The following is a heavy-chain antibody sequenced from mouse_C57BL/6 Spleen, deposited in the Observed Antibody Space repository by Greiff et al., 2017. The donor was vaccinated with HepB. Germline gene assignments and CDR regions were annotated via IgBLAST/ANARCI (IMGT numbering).Heavy chain of an antibody. CDR2: IYPGSGNT. J-gene: IGHJ3*01. D-gene: IGHD2-3*01. Sequence: VQLQQSGAELVRPGASVKLSCKASGYTFTDYYINWVKQRPGQGLEWIARIYPGSGNTYYNEKFKGKATLTAEKSSSTAYMQLSSLTSEDSAVYFCARGDDGYSQFAYWGQGTLVTVSA. CDR3: ARGDDGYSQFAY. CDR1: GYTFTDYY. V-gene: IGHV1-76*01.